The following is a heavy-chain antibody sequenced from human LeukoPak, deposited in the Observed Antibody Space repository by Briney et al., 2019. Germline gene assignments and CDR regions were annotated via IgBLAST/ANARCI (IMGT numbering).Heavy chain of an antibody. J-gene: IGHJ4*02. V-gene: IGHV3-11*01. CDR2: ISSSGSTI. Sequence: GGSLSLSCAASGFTFSDYYMSWIRQAPGKGLEWVSYISSSGSTIYYADSVKGRFTISRDNAKNSLYLQMNSLRAEDTAVYYCAGGSIVGATFVWITPFFDYWGQGTLVTVSS. CDR1: GFTFSDYY. D-gene: IGHD1-26*01. CDR3: AGGSIVGATFVWITPFFDY.